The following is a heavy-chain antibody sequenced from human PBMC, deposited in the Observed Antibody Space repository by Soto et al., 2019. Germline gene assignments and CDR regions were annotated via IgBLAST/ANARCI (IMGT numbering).Heavy chain of an antibody. CDR3: ARQGIQLWPQGAFDI. D-gene: IGHD5-18*01. Sequence: QLQLQESGPGLVKPSETLSLTCTVSGGSISSSSYYWGWIRQPPGKGLEWIGSIYYSGSTYYNPSLKSRVTISVDTSKNQVSLKLSSVTAADTAVYYCARQGIQLWPQGAFDIWGQGTMVTVSS. V-gene: IGHV4-39*01. CDR2: IYYSGST. CDR1: GGSISSSSYY. J-gene: IGHJ3*02.